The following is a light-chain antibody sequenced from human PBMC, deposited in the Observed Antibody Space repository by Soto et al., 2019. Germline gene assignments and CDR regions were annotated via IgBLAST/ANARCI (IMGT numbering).Light chain of an antibody. CDR2: GAS. CDR1: QSVSSSY. J-gene: IGKJ2*01. Sequence: EIVLTQSPGTLSLSPAERATLSCRASQSVSSSYLAWYQQKLGQAHRLLIYGASSRATGIPDRVSASRSGTDISLTISRLETEDFAVYYCQQYGCSLYTFGQGPKLEIK. V-gene: IGKV3-20*01. CDR3: QQYGCSLYT.